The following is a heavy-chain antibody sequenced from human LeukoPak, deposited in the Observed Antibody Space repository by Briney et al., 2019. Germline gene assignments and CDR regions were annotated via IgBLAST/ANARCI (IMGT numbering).Heavy chain of an antibody. V-gene: IGHV4-4*07. CDR2: IYTSGST. CDR1: GGSINSYY. CDR3: ARDQEGPWFDP. Sequence: SETLSLTCTVSGGSINSYYWSWIRQPAGKGLEWIGRIYTSGSTNYNPSLKSRVTMPVGTSKNQFSLKLSSVTAADTAVYYCARDQEGPWFDPWGQGTLVTVSS. J-gene: IGHJ5*02.